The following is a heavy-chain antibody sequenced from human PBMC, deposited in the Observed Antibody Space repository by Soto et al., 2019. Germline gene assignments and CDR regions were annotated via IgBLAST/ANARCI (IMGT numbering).Heavy chain of an antibody. Sequence: ASVKVSCKVSGYTLTELSMHWVRQAPGKGLEWMGGSDPEDGETIYAQKFQGRVTMTEDTSTDTAYMELSSLRSEDTAVYYCATDQRGMITFGGVIAPYNWFDPWGQGTLVTVSS. D-gene: IGHD3-16*02. CDR2: SDPEDGET. V-gene: IGHV1-24*01. J-gene: IGHJ5*02. CDR1: GYTLTELS. CDR3: ATDQRGMITFGGVIAPYNWFDP.